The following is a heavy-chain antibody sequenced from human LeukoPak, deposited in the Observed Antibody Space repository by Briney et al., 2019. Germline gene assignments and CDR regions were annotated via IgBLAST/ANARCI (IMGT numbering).Heavy chain of an antibody. J-gene: IGHJ3*02. CDR3: ASYYDSSGYFDAFDI. D-gene: IGHD3-22*01. CDR2: IKQDGSEK. Sequence: GGSLRLSCAASGFTFSSYWMSWVRQAPGKGLEWVANIKQDGSEKYYVDSVKGRFTISRDNAKNSLYLQMNSLTAEDTAVYYCASYYDSSGYFDAFDIWGQGTMVTVSS. V-gene: IGHV3-7*05. CDR1: GFTFSSYW.